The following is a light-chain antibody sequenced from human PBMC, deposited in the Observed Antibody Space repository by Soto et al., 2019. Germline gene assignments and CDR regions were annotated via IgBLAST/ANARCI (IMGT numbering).Light chain of an antibody. J-gene: IGKJ5*01. CDR3: QQRADWPIT. CDR2: DAS. V-gene: IGKV3-11*01. CDR1: QYITIY. Sequence: EIVLTQSPATLSLSPGERATLSCRASQYITIYLAWYQQKPGQAPRLLIYDASNRATGIPARFSGSGSGTDFTLTISSLEPDDFAVYYCQQRADWPITSGQGTRLEIK.